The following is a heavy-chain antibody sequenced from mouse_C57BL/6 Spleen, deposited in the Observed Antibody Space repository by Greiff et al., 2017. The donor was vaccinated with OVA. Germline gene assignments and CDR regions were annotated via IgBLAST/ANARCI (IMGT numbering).Heavy chain of an antibody. CDR3: ARGEYGSSPFAY. J-gene: IGHJ3*01. Sequence: QVQLQQPGAELVKPGASVKMSCKASGYTFTSYWITWVKQRPGQGLEWIGDIYPGSGSTNYNEKFKSKATLTVDTSSSTAYMQLSSLTSEDSAVYYCARGEYGSSPFAYWGQGTLVTVSA. CDR2: IYPGSGST. CDR1: GYTFTSYW. D-gene: IGHD1-1*01. V-gene: IGHV1-55*01.